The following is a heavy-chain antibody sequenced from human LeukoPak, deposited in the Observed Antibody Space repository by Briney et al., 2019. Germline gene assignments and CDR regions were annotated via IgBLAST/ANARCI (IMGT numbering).Heavy chain of an antibody. CDR2: INHSGSI. CDR3: ARWELLDY. CDR1: GGSFSGYY. Sequence: PSETLSLTCAVFGGSFSGYYWSWIRQPPGKGLEWIGEINHSGSINYNPSLKSRVTISVDTSKNQFSLKLSSVTAADTAVYYCARWELLDYWGQGTLVTVSS. J-gene: IGHJ4*02. V-gene: IGHV4-34*01. D-gene: IGHD1-26*01.